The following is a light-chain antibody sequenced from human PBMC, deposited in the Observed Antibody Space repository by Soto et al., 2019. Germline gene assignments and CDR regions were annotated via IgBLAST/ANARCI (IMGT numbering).Light chain of an antibody. Sequence: AIQLTQSPSSLSASVGDRVIITCRASQGIRNDVSWYQQKPGKAPKFLIFAASNLQSGVPSSFIGSGSGTDFSLTISSLQPEDVATYYCQYLNSFPLSFGGGTKVEIK. J-gene: IGKJ4*01. CDR2: AAS. V-gene: IGKV1-6*01. CDR1: QGIRND. CDR3: QYLNSFPLS.